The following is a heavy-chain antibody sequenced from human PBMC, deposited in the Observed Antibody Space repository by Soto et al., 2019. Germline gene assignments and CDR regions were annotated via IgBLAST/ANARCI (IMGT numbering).Heavy chain of an antibody. D-gene: IGHD2-2*02. CDR1: SGSFSDYY. J-gene: IGHJ5*02. CDR3: ASRGGYCRSTSCYSPFDP. V-gene: IGHV4-34*01. Sequence: QVQLQQWGAGLLKPSETLSLSCAVYSGSFSDYYWSWIRQPPGKGLEWIGEINHSGSTNYNPSLKSRVTMSVDTSNKQFSLKLTSVTAADTGVYYCASRGGYCRSTSCYSPFDPWGQGTPVTVSS. CDR2: INHSGST.